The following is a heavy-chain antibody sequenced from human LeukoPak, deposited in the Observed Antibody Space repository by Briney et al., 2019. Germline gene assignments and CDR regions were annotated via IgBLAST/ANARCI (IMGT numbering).Heavy chain of an antibody. CDR1: GFTFSGYW. CDR2: INGDESKK. V-gene: IGHV3-7*01. D-gene: IGHD4-11*01. Sequence: AESLRLSCAASGFTFSGYWMTWVRQAPGKGLEWVANINGDESKKYYVDSVEGRFTISRDNAKNSSYLQMNSLRAEDTAVYYCVKYSNPRGGYDAFDCWGQGTLVTVSS. J-gene: IGHJ4*02. CDR3: VKYSNPRGGYDAFDC.